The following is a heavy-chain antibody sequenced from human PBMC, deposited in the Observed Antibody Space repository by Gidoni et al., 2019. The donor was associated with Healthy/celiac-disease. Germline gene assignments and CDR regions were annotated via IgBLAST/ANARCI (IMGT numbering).Heavy chain of an antibody. V-gene: IGHV1-69*01. D-gene: IGHD2-15*01. J-gene: IGHJ6*02. Sequence: QVPLVQSGAEVKKPGSSVKVSCKASGGTFRSYAISWVRQAPGQGLEWMGGIIPIFGTANYAQKFQGRVTITADESTSTAYMELSSLRSEDTAVYYCARGGYCSGGSCYGKSYYYYGMDVWGQGTTVTVSS. CDR2: IIPIFGTA. CDR1: GGTFRSYA. CDR3: ARGGYCSGGSCYGKSYYYYGMDV.